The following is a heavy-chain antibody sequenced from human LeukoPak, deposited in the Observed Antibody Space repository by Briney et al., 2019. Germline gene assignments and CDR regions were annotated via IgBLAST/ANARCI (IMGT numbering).Heavy chain of an antibody. CDR1: GFSVSSNY. Sequence: GGSLRLSCAASGFSVSSNYMSWVRQAPGKGLEWVSVIYSGGSTYYADSVKGRFTVSRDISKNTLYLQMNGLRAEDTAVYYCARSIAAAAHYYYYGMDVWGKGTTVTVSS. J-gene: IGHJ6*04. D-gene: IGHD6-13*01. CDR2: IYSGGST. CDR3: ARSIAAAAHYYYYGMDV. V-gene: IGHV3-53*01.